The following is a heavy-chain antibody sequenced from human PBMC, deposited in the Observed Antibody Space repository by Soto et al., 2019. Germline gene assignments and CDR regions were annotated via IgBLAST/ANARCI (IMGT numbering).Heavy chain of an antibody. CDR3: ARVCDILTGKCPYDYHYGQDV. CDR2: IIPIFGTA. J-gene: IGHJ6*02. D-gene: IGHD3-9*01. Sequence: SVKVSCKTSGGTFSSYAISWVRQAPGEGLEWMGGIIPIFGTANYAQKCQGRVTITADKSTSTAYMELSSLRSEDTAVYYCARVCDILTGKCPYDYHYGQDVSGQGTTVHVSS. V-gene: IGHV1-69*06. CDR1: GGTFSSYA.